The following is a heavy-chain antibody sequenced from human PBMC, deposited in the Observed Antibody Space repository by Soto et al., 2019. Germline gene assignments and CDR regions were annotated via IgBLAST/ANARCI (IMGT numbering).Heavy chain of an antibody. V-gene: IGHV4-59*01. J-gene: IGHJ6*03. D-gene: IGHD3-3*01. CDR3: ARTRGGWSGTTRGLYYYNYMEV. CDR1: GASISNYY. CDR2: VYDSGST. Sequence: SETLSLTCTVSGASISNYYWTWIRQPPGKGLEWIGYVYDSGSTKYSPSLKSRATISMDRSQNKVSLKLPSVTAADTAAYYCARTRGGWSGTTRGLYYYNYMEVLGKGTTVTVSS.